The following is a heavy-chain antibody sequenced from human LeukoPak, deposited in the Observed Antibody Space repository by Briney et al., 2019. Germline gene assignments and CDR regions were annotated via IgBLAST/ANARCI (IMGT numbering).Heavy chain of an antibody. CDR1: GYTFTGYY. Sequence: ASVKVSCKASGYTFTGYYMHWVRQAPGQGLEWMGWINPNSGGTNYAQKFQGRVTTTRDTSISTAYMELSRLRSDDTAVYYCARGSLGTMVRGVYYYYYMDVWGKGTTVTISS. D-gene: IGHD3-10*01. CDR2: INPNSGGT. CDR3: ARGSLGTMVRGVYYYYYMDV. J-gene: IGHJ6*03. V-gene: IGHV1-2*02.